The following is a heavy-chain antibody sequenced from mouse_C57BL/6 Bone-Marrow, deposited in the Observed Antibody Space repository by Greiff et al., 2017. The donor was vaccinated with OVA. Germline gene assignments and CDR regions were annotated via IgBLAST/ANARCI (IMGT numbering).Heavy chain of an antibody. J-gene: IGHJ2*01. Sequence: VQLKESVAELVRSRDSVKLSCTASGFNIKNTYMHWVKQRPEKGLERIGRSDHANGNTKYAPKFQGKATITADTSSNTAYVQQSSRTSEDTAIYYYARTTVVYFDNWGEGTTL. D-gene: IGHD1-1*01. CDR2: SDHANGNT. CDR1: GFNIKNTY. V-gene: IGHV14-3*01. CDR3: ARTTVVYFDN.